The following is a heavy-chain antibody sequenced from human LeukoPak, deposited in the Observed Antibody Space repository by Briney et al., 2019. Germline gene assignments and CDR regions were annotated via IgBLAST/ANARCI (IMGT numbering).Heavy chain of an antibody. V-gene: IGHV5-51*01. J-gene: IGHJ5*02. D-gene: IGHD3-10*01. CDR3: ARHGALWPSPYNWFDP. CDR2: IYAGDSDT. Sequence: GESLKISCKGSGYSFINTWIAWVRQMPGKGLGWLGVIYAGDSDTRYSPSFQGQLTISADNPISTAHLQWSSLKASDTAMYYCARHGALWPSPYNWFDPWGQGTLVTVSS. CDR1: GYSFINTW.